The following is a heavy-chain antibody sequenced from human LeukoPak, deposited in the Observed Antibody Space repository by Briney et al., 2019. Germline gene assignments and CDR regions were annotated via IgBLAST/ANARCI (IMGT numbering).Heavy chain of an antibody. V-gene: IGHV4-59*08. J-gene: IGHJ6*03. D-gene: IGHD5-18*01. CDR3: ARGGTAMVNYYYMDV. CDR2: IYYSGST. CDR1: GGSISSYY. Sequence: TSETLSLTCTVSGGSISSYYWSWIRQPPGKGLEWIGYIYYSGSTNYNPSLKSRVTISVDTSKNQFSLKLSSVTAADTAVYYCARGGTAMVNYYYMDVWGKGTTVTVSS.